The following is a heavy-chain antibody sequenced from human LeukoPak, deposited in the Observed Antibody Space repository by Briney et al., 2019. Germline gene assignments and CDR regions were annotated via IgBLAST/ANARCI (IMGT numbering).Heavy chain of an antibody. CDR1: GGSLSSGSYY. D-gene: IGHD3-10*01. J-gene: IGHJ4*02. Sequence: SETLSLTCTVSGGSLSSGSYYWSWIRQPAGKGLEWIGRIYTSGSTNYNPSLKSRVTISVDTSKNQFSLKLSSVTAADTAVYYCARNGGFGQYDYWGQGTLVTVSS. V-gene: IGHV4-61*02. CDR3: ARNGGFGQYDY. CDR2: IYTSGST.